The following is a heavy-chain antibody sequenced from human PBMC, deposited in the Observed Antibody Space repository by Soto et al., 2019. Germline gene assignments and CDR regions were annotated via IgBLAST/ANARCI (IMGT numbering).Heavy chain of an antibody. V-gene: IGHV1-46*01. CDR3: ARGALNKSRTHSSSWIFDY. J-gene: IGHJ4*02. CDR2: INPSGGYT. D-gene: IGHD6-13*01. CDR1: GYTFTSYY. Sequence: ASVKVSCKASGYTFTSYYMNWVRQAPGQGLEWLGIINPSGGYTTYAQRFLGRVTMTSDTSTSTVHMELGSLTSEDTAVYYCARGALNKSRTHSSSWIFDYWGQGTLVTVSS.